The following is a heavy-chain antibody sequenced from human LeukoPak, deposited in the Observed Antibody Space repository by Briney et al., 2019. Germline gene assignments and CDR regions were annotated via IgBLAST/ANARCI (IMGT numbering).Heavy chain of an antibody. CDR1: GFTFSSIS. J-gene: IGHJ4*02. Sequence: GGSLRLSCEASGFTFSSISMNWVRQAPGKGLEWVSSISPDGETTYHADSVKDRFTTSRDNAKSSLYLQMNSLRAEDTALYYCTRDLSVPSLVRGIIIYGLIDYWGQGTLVTVSS. CDR2: ISPDGETT. V-gene: IGHV3-21*06. D-gene: IGHD3-10*01. CDR3: TRDLSVPSLVRGIIIYGLIDY.